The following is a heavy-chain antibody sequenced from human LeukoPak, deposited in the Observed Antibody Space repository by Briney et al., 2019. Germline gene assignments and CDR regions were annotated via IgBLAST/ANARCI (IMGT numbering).Heavy chain of an antibody. CDR1: GFTFSSYS. J-gene: IGHJ4*02. CDR2: ITASGTAM. D-gene: IGHD1-26*01. Sequence: GGSLGLSCAASGFTFSSYSMNWVRQAPGKGLEWVSHITASGTAMFYADSVKGRFTISRDNAKNSLYLQMNSLRDEDAAVYYCASSGSYRFDYWGQGTLVTVSS. V-gene: IGHV3-48*02. CDR3: ASSGSYRFDY.